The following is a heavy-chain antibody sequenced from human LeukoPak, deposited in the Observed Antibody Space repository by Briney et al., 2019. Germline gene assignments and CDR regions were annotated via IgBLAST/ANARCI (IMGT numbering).Heavy chain of an antibody. CDR1: GGSISSYY. V-gene: IGHV4-59*12. CDR3: ARDFGALGAHGAFDI. CDR2: IYYSGST. D-gene: IGHD3-16*01. Sequence: SETLSLTCTVSGGSISSYYWSWIRQPPGKGLEWIGYIYYSGSTNYNPSLKSRVTISVDTSKNQFSLKLSSVTAADTAVYYCARDFGALGAHGAFDIWGQGTMVTVSS. J-gene: IGHJ3*02.